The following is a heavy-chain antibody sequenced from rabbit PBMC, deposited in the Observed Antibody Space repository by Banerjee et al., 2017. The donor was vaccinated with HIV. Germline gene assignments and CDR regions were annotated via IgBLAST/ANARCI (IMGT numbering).Heavy chain of an antibody. D-gene: IGHD8-1*01. CDR1: GFSFSDREV. CDR2: IYTGNGKT. V-gene: IGHV1S45*01. Sequence: QEQLVESGGGLVKPEGSLTLTCKASGFSFSDREVMCWVRQAPGKGLEWIGCIYTGNGKTYYASWAKGRFTISKSSSTTVTLQMTSLTAADTATYFCARDAGTGDYIDVYFSLRGPGTLVTVS. CDR3: ARDAGTGDYIDVYFSL. J-gene: IGHJ4*01.